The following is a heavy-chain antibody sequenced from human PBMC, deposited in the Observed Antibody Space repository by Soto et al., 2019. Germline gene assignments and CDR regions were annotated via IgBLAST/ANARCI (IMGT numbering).Heavy chain of an antibody. V-gene: IGHV4-34*01. CDR3: ARDLGTGATAGDY. Sequence: QVQLQQWGAGLLKPSETLSLTCAVYGGSFSGYYWSWIRQPPGKGLEWIGEINHSGSTNYNPSLKSRVTISVDTSKNQFSLKLSSVTAADTAVYYCARDLGTGATAGDYWGQGTLVTVSS. D-gene: IGHD1-26*01. J-gene: IGHJ4*02. CDR2: INHSGST. CDR1: GGSFSGYY.